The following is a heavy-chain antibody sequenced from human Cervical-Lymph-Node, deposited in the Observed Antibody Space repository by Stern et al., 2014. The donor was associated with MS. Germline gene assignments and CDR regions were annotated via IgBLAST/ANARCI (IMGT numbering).Heavy chain of an antibody. V-gene: IGHV3-30*03. CDR2: ISYDGNHK. D-gene: IGHD2-8*01. CDR3: ARDYEDTSMLFDH. J-gene: IGHJ4*02. Sequence: HVQLVQSVGAVVPPGRSPRLSCAAPGFTFRSYGMHWVRQAPGKVLEWETVISYDGNHKYYAASVKGRFTISRDNSKNTLHLQMNSVTPDDTAIYYCARDYEDTSMLFDHWGQGTLVTVSS. CDR1: GFTFRSYG.